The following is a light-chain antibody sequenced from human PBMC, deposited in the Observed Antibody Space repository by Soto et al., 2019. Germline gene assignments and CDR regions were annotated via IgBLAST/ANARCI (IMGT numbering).Light chain of an antibody. V-gene: IGKV3-20*01. J-gene: IGKJ4*01. Sequence: EIVLTQSPGTLSFSPGERSTLSFRASQSVTSSYLAWYQQKPGQAPRLLIYAASSRATGIPDRFSGSGSGTDFTLTISRLEPEDFAVYYCQQYGYSATFGGGTKVDIK. CDR1: QSVTSSY. CDR3: QQYGYSAT. CDR2: AAS.